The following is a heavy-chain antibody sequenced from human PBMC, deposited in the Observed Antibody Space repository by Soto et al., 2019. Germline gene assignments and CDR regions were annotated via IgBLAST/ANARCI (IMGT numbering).Heavy chain of an antibody. CDR2: IYYSGST. D-gene: IGHD5-18*01. J-gene: IGHJ5*02. CDR1: CGSIISGGYY. CDR3: ARGRRGYSYGLFDP. Sequence: SETLSLTCTFSCGSIISGGYYWSWIRQHPGKGLEWIGYIYYSGSTYYDPSLKSRVTISVDTSKNQFSLKLSSVTAADTAVYYCARGRRGYSYGLFDPWGQGTLVTVSS. V-gene: IGHV4-31*03.